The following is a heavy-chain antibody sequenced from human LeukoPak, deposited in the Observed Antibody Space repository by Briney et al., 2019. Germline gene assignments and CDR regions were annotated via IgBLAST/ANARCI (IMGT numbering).Heavy chain of an antibody. CDR1: GYTFTSYG. CDR2: ISAYNGNT. D-gene: IGHD2-2*01. Sequence: ASVKVSCKASGYTFTSYGISWVRQAPGQGLEWMRWISAYNGNTNYAQKLQGRVTMTTDTSTSTAYMELRSLRSDDTAVYYCARDRVVVVPAPPDYWGQGTLVTVSS. CDR3: ARDRVVVVPAPPDY. V-gene: IGHV1-18*01. J-gene: IGHJ4*02.